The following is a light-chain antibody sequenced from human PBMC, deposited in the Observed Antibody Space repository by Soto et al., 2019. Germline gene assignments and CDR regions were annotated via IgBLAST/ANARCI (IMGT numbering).Light chain of an antibody. CDR2: DAS. CDR1: QSISSC. J-gene: IGKJ4*01. Sequence: EIVLIQSPVTLSLSPGERATLSCRASQSISSCLAWYQQNPGQAPRLLIFDASNRATGIPVRFSGSGSGTDSTLTISSVAADDSTVYYCQRHSEWPITFGRGTRLEI. V-gene: IGKV3-11*01. CDR3: QRHSEWPIT.